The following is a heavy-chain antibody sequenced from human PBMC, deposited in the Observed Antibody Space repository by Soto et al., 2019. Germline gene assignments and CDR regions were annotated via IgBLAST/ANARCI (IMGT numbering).Heavy chain of an antibody. J-gene: IGHJ6*02. D-gene: IGHD3-3*01. CDR3: ARHWSGYYLSPDYYYYYGMDV. V-gene: IGHV1-69*01. CDR2: IIPIFGTA. Sequence: QVQLVQSGAEVKKPGSSVKVSCKSSGGTFSSYAISWVRQAPGQGLEWMGGIIPIFGTANYAQKFQGRVTITADESTSTAYMELSSLRSEDTAVYYCARHWSGYYLSPDYYYYYGMDVWGQGTTVTVSS. CDR1: GGTFSSYA.